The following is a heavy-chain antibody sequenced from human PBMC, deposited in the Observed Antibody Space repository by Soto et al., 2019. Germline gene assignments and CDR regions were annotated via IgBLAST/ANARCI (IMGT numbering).Heavy chain of an antibody. CDR3: ARVGETTVTILYYYYYYMDV. CDR2: IYYSGST. Sequence: PSETLSLTCTVSGGSINYGPYYWSWIRQLPGKGLEWIGNIYYSGSTFYSPSLKSRVTISIDTSENQFSLKLSSVTAADTAVYYCARVGETTVTILYYYYYYMDVWGKGTTVTVSS. CDR1: GGSINYGPYY. V-gene: IGHV4-31*03. J-gene: IGHJ6*03. D-gene: IGHD4-17*01.